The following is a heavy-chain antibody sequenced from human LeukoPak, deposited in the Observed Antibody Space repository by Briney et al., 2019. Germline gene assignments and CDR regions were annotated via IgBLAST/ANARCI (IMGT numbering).Heavy chain of an antibody. Sequence: GGSLRLSCAASGFTFSSYSMNWVSQAPGKGLEWVSSISSSSSYIYYADSVKGRFIISRDNAKNSLYLQMNSLRAEDTAVYYCASGSDYFDYWGQGTLVTVSS. CDR3: ASGSDYFDY. CDR1: GFTFSSYS. CDR2: ISSSSSYI. J-gene: IGHJ4*02. V-gene: IGHV3-21*01. D-gene: IGHD2-2*03.